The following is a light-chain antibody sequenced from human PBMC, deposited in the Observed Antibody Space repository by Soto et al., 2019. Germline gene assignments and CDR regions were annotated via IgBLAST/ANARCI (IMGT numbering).Light chain of an antibody. CDR2: DAS. J-gene: IGKJ1*01. CDR1: RDIDSY. CDR3: QQLNSCPQT. V-gene: IGKV1-9*01. Sequence: DIQLTQSPSLLSASVGDRVTITCRASRDIDSYLAWYQLKPGKGPKLLIYDASTLQSGAPSRFSGSGSGTEFTLTISSRQAEDVATYYCQQLNSCPQTFGQGTKVEIK.